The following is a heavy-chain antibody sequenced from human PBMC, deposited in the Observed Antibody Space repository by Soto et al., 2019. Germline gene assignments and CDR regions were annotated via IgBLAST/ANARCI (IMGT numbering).Heavy chain of an antibody. Sequence: SETLSLTCTVSGCSIRSYYWTWIRQPPGKGLEWLGYIFYSGSTFYNPSLKSRVTISIHTSKSQFSLQLTSVTAADTAVDYCARGAADTAMVDTWGQGTLVTVSS. V-gene: IGHV4-59*01. CDR3: ARGAADTAMVDT. J-gene: IGHJ5*02. CDR1: GCSIRSYY. D-gene: IGHD5-18*01. CDR2: IFYSGST.